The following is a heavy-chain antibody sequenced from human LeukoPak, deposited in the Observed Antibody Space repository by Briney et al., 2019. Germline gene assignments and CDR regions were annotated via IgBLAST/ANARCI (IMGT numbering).Heavy chain of an antibody. CDR3: ARTPRTWPLRGGDY. J-gene: IGHJ4*02. CDR2: INHSGST. D-gene: IGHD1-7*01. Sequence: PSETLSLTSAVYGGSFSGYYWSSIRQPPGKGLEWIGEINHSGSTNYNPSLKSRVTISVDTSKNQFSLKLSSVTAADTAVYYCARTPRTWPLRGGDYWGQGTLVTVSS. CDR1: GGSFSGYY. V-gene: IGHV4-34*01.